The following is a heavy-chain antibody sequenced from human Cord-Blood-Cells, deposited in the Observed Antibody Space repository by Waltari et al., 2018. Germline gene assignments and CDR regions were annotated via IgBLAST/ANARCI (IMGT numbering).Heavy chain of an antibody. Sequence: QVQLQESGPGLVKPSGTLSLTCAVSGGSISSSNWWSWVRQPPGKGLEWFGEIDHGGTTNHNPSLKSRVTLSVDKSKIQFYLKLSSVTAADTAVYYCARVIAVAGFDYWGQGTLVTVSS. D-gene: IGHD6-19*01. V-gene: IGHV4-4*02. CDR3: ARVIAVAGFDY. CDR1: GGSISSSNW. CDR2: IDHGGTT. J-gene: IGHJ4*02.